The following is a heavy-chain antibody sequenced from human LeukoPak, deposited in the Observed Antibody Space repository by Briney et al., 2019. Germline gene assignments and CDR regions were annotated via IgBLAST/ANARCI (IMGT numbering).Heavy chain of an antibody. CDR3: ARVRGVIIPPNWFDP. V-gene: IGHV4-39*01. J-gene: IGHJ5*02. D-gene: IGHD3-10*01. Sequence: PSETLSLTCTVSGGSISSSSYYWGWIRQPPGKGLEWIVSIYYSGSTYYNPSLKSRVTISVDTSKNQFSLKLSSVTAADTAVYYCARVRGVIIPPNWFDPWGQGTLVTVSS. CDR2: IYYSGST. CDR1: GGSISSSSYY.